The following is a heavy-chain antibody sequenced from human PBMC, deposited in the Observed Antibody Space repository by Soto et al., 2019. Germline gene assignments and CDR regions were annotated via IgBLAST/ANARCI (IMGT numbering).Heavy chain of an antibody. Sequence: GGSLRLSCAASGFTFSSYGMHWVRQAPGKGLEWVAVISYDGSNKYYADSVKGRFTISRDNSKNTLYLQMNSLRAEDTAVYYCAKDRPYDRQSFDYWGQGSLVTVSS. J-gene: IGHJ4*02. D-gene: IGHD6-6*01. CDR3: AKDRPYDRQSFDY. CDR2: ISYDGSNK. CDR1: GFTFSSYG. V-gene: IGHV3-30*18.